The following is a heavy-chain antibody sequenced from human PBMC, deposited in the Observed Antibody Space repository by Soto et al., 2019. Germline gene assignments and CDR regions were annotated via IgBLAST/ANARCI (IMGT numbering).Heavy chain of an antibody. Sequence: SETLSLTCAVHGGSFSGFYWTWIRQPPGKGLEWIGEINHSGSSNYNPPLKSRVTMSLDTSRNQFSLSPNSVTAADTAVYYCARMAGPWYFDLWGRGTLVTVSS. J-gene: IGHJ2*01. CDR2: INHSGSS. CDR1: GGSFSGFY. CDR3: ARMAGPWYFDL. V-gene: IGHV4-34*01.